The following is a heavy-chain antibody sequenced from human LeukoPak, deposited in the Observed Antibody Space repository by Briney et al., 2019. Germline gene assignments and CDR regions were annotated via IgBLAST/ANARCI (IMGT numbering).Heavy chain of an antibody. CDR1: GFTFSGYW. CDR2: IKTDGSIT. J-gene: IGHJ4*02. CDR3: ARDGDAPMTDFDY. Sequence: GGSLRLSCAASGFTFSGYWMCWVRQDPGKGLAWVSCIKTDGSITAYAGSVKGRFTISRDNAKNTLYLQMNSLRADDTAVYYCARDGDAPMTDFDYWGQGTLVTVSS. V-gene: IGHV3-74*01. D-gene: IGHD2-21*02.